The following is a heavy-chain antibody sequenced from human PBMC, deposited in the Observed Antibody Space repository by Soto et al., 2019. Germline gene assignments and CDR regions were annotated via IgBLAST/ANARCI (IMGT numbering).Heavy chain of an antibody. CDR3: VLWPPYYFDY. J-gene: IGHJ4*02. CDR2: ITGSGAHT. CDR1: GFTFSSYA. Sequence: GGSLRLSCSASGFTFSSYALSWVRQAPGKGLEWVSAITGSGAHTYYADSVKGRFTISRDNSKNTLYLQMNSLRAEDTAVYYCVLWPPYYFDYWGQGTLVTVSS. V-gene: IGHV3-23*01. D-gene: IGHD3-10*01.